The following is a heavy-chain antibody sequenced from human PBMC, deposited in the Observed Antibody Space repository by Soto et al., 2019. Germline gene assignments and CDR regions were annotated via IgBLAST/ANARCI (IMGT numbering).Heavy chain of an antibody. CDR3: ARAVYSSGWDGDY. Sequence: PGGSLRLSCAASGFTFSSYSMNWVRQAPGKGLEWVSSISSSSSYIYYADSVKGRFTISRDNAKNSLYLQMNSLRAEDTAVYYCARAVYSSGWDGDYWGQGTLVIVSS. J-gene: IGHJ4*02. CDR1: GFTFSSYS. V-gene: IGHV3-21*01. CDR2: ISSSSSYI. D-gene: IGHD6-19*01.